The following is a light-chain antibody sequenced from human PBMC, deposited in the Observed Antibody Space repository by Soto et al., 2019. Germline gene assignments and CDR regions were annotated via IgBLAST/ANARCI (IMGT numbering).Light chain of an antibody. J-gene: IGKJ1*01. CDR1: QRVSGN. Sequence: VMTPSPATLSVSPGERATLSCRASQRVSGNVAWYQQKPGQAPRLLIFGASTMATGIPARFSGSESGADFTLTIDSLQSEDVAVYYCQQYNNWPPTTFGQGTKVEI. V-gene: IGKV3-15*01. CDR2: GAS. CDR3: QQYNNWPPTT.